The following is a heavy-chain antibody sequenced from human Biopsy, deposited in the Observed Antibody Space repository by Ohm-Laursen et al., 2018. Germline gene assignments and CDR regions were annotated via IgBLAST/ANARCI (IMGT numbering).Heavy chain of an antibody. D-gene: IGHD3-22*01. CDR1: GGSIGGGEYY. V-gene: IGHV4-31*01. J-gene: IGHJ2*01. CDR3: ARGVPHYDGSGFPLAGYWYFDL. CDR2: ISYSGTT. Sequence: SETLSLTCTVSGGSIGGGEYYWNWIRQHPGKGLEWIGLISYSGTTFYNPSLESLLTISIDTFKNHFSLNLRSVTAADTAVYYCARGVPHYDGSGFPLAGYWYFDLWGRGTLVTVSS.